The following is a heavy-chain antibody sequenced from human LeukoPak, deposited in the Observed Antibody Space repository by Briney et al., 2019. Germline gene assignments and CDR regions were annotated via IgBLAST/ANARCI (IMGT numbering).Heavy chain of an antibody. Sequence: SETLSLTCTVSGGFISSSSYYWGWIRQPPGKGLEWIGSIYYSGSTYYNPSLKSRVTISVDTSKNQFSLKLSSVTAADTAVYYCARVSSGNSGWYYYYYMDVWGQGTLVTVSS. J-gene: IGHJ6*03. CDR3: ARVSSGNSGWYYYYYMDV. CDR1: GGFISSSSYY. D-gene: IGHD4-23*01. V-gene: IGHV4-39*07. CDR2: IYYSGST.